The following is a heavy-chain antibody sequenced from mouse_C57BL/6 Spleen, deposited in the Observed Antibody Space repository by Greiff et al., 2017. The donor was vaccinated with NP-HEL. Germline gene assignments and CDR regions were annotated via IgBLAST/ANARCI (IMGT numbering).Heavy chain of an antibody. CDR2: IYPSDGST. J-gene: IGHJ1*03. CDR1: GYSFTDHT. Sequence: QVQLQQSDAELVKPGASVKISCKVSGYSFTDHTIHWMKQRPEQGLEWIGYIYPSDGSTKSNEQFTGQSTLTADKSTSTDSKQLNSLTSEDSAVYFSARRGDYYGSSDNFDVWGTGTTVTVSS. CDR3: ARRGDYYGSSDNFDV. D-gene: IGHD1-1*01. V-gene: IGHV1-78*01.